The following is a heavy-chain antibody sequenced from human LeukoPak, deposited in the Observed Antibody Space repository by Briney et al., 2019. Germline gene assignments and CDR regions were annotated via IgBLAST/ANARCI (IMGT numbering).Heavy chain of an antibody. D-gene: IGHD3-3*01. J-gene: IGHJ6*03. V-gene: IGHV3-23*01. CDR3: AKTSYHDFWSAPGSHHYLDV. CDR1: GFTFSSYA. CDR2: ISGSGEST. Sequence: GGSLRLSCAASGFTFSSYAMTWVRQGPGKGLEWAAGISGSGESTYYADSVKGRFTISRDNSENTLYLQMNSLRAEDTAVYYCAKTSYHDFWSAPGSHHYLDVWGTGTTVTVSS.